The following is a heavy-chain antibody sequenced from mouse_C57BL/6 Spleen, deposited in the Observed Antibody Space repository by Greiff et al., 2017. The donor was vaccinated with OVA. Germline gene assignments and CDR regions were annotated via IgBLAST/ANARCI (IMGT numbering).Heavy chain of an antibody. CDR2: IYPGSGNT. D-gene: IGHD2-4*01. CDR1: GYTFTDYY. J-gene: IGHJ4*01. Sequence: QVQLQQSGAELVRPGASVKLSCKASGYTFTDYYINWVKQRPGQGLEWIARIYPGSGNTYYNEKFKGKATLTAEKSSSTAYMQLSSLTSEDSAVYFCARGKGFYDYDVRGDYWGQGTSVTVSS. CDR3: ARGKGFYDYDVRGDY. V-gene: IGHV1-76*01.